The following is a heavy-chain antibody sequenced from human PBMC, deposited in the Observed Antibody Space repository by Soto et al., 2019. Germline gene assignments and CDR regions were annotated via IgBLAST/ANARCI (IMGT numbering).Heavy chain of an antibody. D-gene: IGHD1-1*01. CDR3: ARGRCTATSPGYYLDS. J-gene: IGHJ4*02. CDR2: INAGNGKT. V-gene: IGHV1-3*01. Sequence: QVQLVQSGAEVKKPGASVKVSCKASGYTFTDYAIYWVRRAPGQRLEWMGWINAGNGKTKYSQKFQGRVTITRDILARTAYMELSSLIYEDAAVYYRARGRCTATSPGYYLDSWGRETLGTVSS. CDR1: GYTFTDYA.